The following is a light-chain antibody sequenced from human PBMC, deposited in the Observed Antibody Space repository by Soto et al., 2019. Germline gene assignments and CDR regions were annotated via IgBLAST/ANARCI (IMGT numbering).Light chain of an antibody. CDR3: SSYTSSSTLV. V-gene: IGLV2-14*03. CDR1: SSDVGGYNY. CDR2: DVS. Sequence: QSALTQPASVSGSPGQSITISCTGTSSDVGGYNYVSWYQRHQGKAPKLMIYDVSHRPSGVSNRFSGSKSGNTASLTISGLQAEDEADYYCSSYTSSSTLVFGGGTKLTVL. J-gene: IGLJ2*01.